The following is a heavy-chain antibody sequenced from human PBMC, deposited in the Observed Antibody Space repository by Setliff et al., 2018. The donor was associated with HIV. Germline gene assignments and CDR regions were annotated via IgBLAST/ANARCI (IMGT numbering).Heavy chain of an antibody. J-gene: IGHJ4*02. D-gene: IGHD3-16*02. CDR1: GISFSSYP. Sequence: GASVKVSCKASGISFSSYPISWVRQAPGQGLEWMGVFIPILGKVRYAQKFQGRVTITADESTSTAYMGLSSLKSEDTAVYYCARGGAVELWFRYFDFWGQGTLVTVSS. CDR3: ARGGAVELWFRYFDF. V-gene: IGHV1-69*10. CDR2: FIPILGKV.